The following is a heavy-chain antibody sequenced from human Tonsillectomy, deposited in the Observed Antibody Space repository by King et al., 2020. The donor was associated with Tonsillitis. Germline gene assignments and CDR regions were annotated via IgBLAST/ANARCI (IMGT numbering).Heavy chain of an antibody. Sequence: QVQLQESGPGLVKPSETLSLTCTVSGGSISSYYWSWIRQPPGKGLEWIGYIHHSGSTNHNPSLKSRVTISVDTSKNQFSLKLNSVTAADTAVYYCAAYDSNGYLGNYWGQGTLVTVSS. CDR3: AAYDSNGYLGNY. CDR1: GGSISSYY. J-gene: IGHJ4*02. CDR2: IHHSGST. D-gene: IGHD3-22*01. V-gene: IGHV4-59*01.